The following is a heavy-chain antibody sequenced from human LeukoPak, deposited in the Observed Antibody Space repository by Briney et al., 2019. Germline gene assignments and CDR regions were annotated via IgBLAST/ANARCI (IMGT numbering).Heavy chain of an antibody. J-gene: IGHJ4*02. CDR2: IYYSGST. CDR1: GGSVSSSAYY. CDR3: ARDGRFPPEVLPRYFDS. V-gene: IGHV4-39*07. Sequence: PSETLSLTCTVSGGSVSSSAYYWGWIRQPPEKGLEWIGNIYYSGSTYYNPSLKSRATISIDTSKNQFSLKLSSVTAADTAVYYCARDGRFPPEVLPRYFDSWGQGTLVTVSS. D-gene: IGHD1-14*01.